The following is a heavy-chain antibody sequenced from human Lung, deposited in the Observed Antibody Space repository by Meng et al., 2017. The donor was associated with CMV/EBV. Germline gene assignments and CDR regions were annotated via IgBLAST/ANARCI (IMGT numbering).Heavy chain of an antibody. Sequence: KVSXKASGYSFTSYWTGWVRHRTGKGLEWMGLIYPGDSDSRYSTSFQGQVTISADKSINTAYLQWSSLKASDNAMYYCARRVRYCSSTNCYTLGFDYWGQGTLVTVSS. D-gene: IGHD2-2*02. CDR3: ARRVRYCSSTNCYTLGFDY. CDR2: IYPGDSDS. J-gene: IGHJ4*02. V-gene: IGHV5-51*01. CDR1: GYSFTSYW.